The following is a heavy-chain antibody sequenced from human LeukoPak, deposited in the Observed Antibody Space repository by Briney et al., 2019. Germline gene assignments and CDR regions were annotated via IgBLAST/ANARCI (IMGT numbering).Heavy chain of an antibody. J-gene: IGHJ4*02. CDR2: ISGSGGST. D-gene: IGHD3-10*01. V-gene: IGHV3-23*01. CDR3: AKGWFGELLPYYFDY. CDR1: GFTFEASA. Sequence: GGSLRLSCAASGFTFEASAMSWVRQAPGKGLEWVSAISGSGGSTYYADSVKGRFTISRDNSKNTLYLQMNSLRAEDTAVYYCAKGWFGELLPYYFDYWGQGTLVTVSS.